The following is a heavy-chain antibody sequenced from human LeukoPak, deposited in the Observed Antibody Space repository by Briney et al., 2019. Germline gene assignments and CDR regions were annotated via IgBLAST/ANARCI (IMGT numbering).Heavy chain of an antibody. CDR2: MHQSGIT. V-gene: IGHV4-4*02. J-gene: IGHJ4*02. D-gene: IGHD3-10*01. CDR3: ASADYYRIDF. CDR1: GRSISSSDW. Sequence: SETLSLTCAVSGRSISSSDWWSWVRQPPGKGLEWIGEMHQSGITNYNPSLKSRVTMSLDKSKNQFSLKLSSVTVAVTSVYFCASADYYRIDFWGQGTLVTVSS.